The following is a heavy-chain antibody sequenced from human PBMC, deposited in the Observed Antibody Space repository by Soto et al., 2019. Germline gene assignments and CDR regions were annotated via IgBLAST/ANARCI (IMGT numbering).Heavy chain of an antibody. D-gene: IGHD3-3*01. J-gene: IGHJ3*02. CDR1: GGSISSGDYY. V-gene: IGHV4-30-4*01. Sequence: PSETLSLTCTVSGGSISSGDYYWSWIRQPPGKGLEWIGYIYYSGSTYYNPSLKSRVTISVDTSKNQFSLKVSSVTAADTAVYYCARWYYDFWSGYYSSGSDAFDIWGQGTMVT. CDR3: ARWYYDFWSGYYSSGSDAFDI. CDR2: IYYSGST.